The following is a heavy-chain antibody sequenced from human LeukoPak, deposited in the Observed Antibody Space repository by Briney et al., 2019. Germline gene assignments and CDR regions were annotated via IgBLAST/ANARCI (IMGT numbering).Heavy chain of an antibody. V-gene: IGHV1-18*01. D-gene: IGHD3-3*01. Sequence: GASVKVSCKASGYSFASYGIHWVRQAPGQGLEWMGWISAYNGDTDYAQNLQGRVTMTTDTSTSTAYVELRSLRSDDTAVYYCATGWSGYFASLDYWGQGTLVTVAS. CDR1: GYSFASYG. CDR2: ISAYNGDT. J-gene: IGHJ4*02. CDR3: ATGWSGYFASLDY.